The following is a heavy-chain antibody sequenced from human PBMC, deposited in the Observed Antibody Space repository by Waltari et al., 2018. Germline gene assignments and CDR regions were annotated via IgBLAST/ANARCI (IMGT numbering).Heavy chain of an antibody. J-gene: IGHJ4*02. CDR2: ISAYTGHT. Sequence: QVQLVQSGAEVKKPGASVKVSCKASGYTFINYGFNWVRQAPGQGLEWMGWISAYTGHTNYAQKFQGRVTMTTDTSTSTAYMELRSLRSDDTAVYYCARDAAYCGSDCYKYYFDYWGQGTLVTVSS. V-gene: IGHV1-18*01. CDR3: ARDAAYCGSDCYKYYFDY. CDR1: GYTFINYG. D-gene: IGHD2-21*02.